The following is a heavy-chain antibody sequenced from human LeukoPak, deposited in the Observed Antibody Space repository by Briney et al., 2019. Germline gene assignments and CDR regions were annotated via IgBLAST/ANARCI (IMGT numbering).Heavy chain of an antibody. CDR2: ISGSGGST. CDR3: AKGVYCSSTSCYAWAFDY. D-gene: IGHD2-2*01. J-gene: IGHJ4*02. V-gene: IGHV3-23*01. CDR1: GFTFSSYA. Sequence: PGGSPRLSCAASGFTFSSYAMSWVRQAPGKGLEWVSAISGSGGSTYYADSVKGRFTISRDNSKNTLYLQMNSLRAEDTAVYYCAKGVYCSSTSCYAWAFDYWGQGTLVTVSS.